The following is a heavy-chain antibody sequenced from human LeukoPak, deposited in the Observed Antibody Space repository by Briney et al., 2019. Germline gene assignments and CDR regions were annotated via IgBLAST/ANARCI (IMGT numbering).Heavy chain of an antibody. V-gene: IGHV4-59*01. CDR3: ARDSDSSGLDFDY. J-gene: IGHJ4*02. D-gene: IGHD3-22*01. Sequence: SETLSLTCTVSGGSISSYYWSWIRQPPGKGLEWIGYIYYSGRTKYNPSLKSRVTISVDTSKDQFSLKLSSVTAADTAVYYCARDSDSSGLDFDYWGQGTLVTVSS. CDR2: IYYSGRT. CDR1: GGSISSYY.